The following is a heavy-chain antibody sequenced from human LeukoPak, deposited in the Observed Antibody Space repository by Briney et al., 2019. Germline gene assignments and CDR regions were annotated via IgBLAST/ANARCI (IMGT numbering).Heavy chain of an antibody. D-gene: IGHD3-10*01. CDR2: MNPNSGNT. CDR1: GYPFSNYD. Sequence: ASVKVSCKASGYPFSNYDINWVRQATGQGLEWMGWMNPNSGNTGYAQKFQGRVTMTRNTSISTAYMELSSLRSEDTAVYYCARLRITMVRGVIITRYYYMDVWGKGTTVTISS. J-gene: IGHJ6*03. CDR3: ARLRITMVRGVIITRYYYMDV. V-gene: IGHV1-8*01.